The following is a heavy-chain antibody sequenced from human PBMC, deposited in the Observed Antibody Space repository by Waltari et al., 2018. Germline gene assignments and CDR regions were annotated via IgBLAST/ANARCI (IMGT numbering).Heavy chain of an antibody. CDR1: GYTFTSYA. CDR2: INAVKCNT. CDR3: ARGRYYDSSGYPNWFDP. Sequence: QVQLVQSGAEVKKPGASVKVSCKASGYTFTSYAMHWVRKAPGQRLEWMGWINAVKCNTKYSQEFQGRGTITMDTSASRAYMELSSLRSEDMAVYYCARGRYYDSSGYPNWFDPWGQGTLVTVSS. J-gene: IGHJ5*02. D-gene: IGHD3-22*01. V-gene: IGHV1-3*03.